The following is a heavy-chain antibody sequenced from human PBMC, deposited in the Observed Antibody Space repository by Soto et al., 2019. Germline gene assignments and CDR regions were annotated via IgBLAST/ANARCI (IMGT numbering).Heavy chain of an antibody. CDR1: GFTFSDYG. J-gene: IGHJ4*02. CDR3: AREGGDGAFDY. D-gene: IGHD3-10*01. V-gene: IGHV3-33*01. CDR2: IWYDGSKR. Sequence: QVHLVESGGGVVQPGRSLRLSCAASGFTFSDYGIHWVRQAPGKGLEWVAVIWYDGSKRLYADSVKGRFTISRDSAKNTLYLQMNSLRAEDTAVYYCAREGGDGAFDYWGQGTLVTVSS.